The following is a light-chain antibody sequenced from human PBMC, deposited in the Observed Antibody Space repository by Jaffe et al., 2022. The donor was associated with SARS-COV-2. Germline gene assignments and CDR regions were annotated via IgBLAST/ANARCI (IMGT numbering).Light chain of an antibody. V-gene: IGKV1-39*01. J-gene: IGKJ2*01. CDR3: QQSYSTPRT. CDR1: QSISTY. Sequence: DIQMTQSPSSLSASVGDRVTITCRASQSISTYLNWYQQKKGKAPKVLIYAASSLQSGVPSRFSGSGSGIDFTLTISSLQPEDFATYYCQQSYSTPRTFGQGTKLEIK. CDR2: AAS.